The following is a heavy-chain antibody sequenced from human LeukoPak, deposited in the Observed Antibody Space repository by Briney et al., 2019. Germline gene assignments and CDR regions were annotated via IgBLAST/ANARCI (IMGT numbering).Heavy chain of an antibody. CDR1: GGSFSGYY. D-gene: IGHD2-2*01. J-gene: IGHJ2*01. CDR3: ARDGSSSASFDL. V-gene: IGHV4-34*01. Sequence: SETLSLTCAVYGGSFSGYYWSWIRQPPGKGLEWIGEINHSGSTNYNPSLKSRVTISVDKSKNQFSLKLSSVTAADTAVYYCARDGSSSASFDLWGRGTLVTVSS. CDR2: INHSGST.